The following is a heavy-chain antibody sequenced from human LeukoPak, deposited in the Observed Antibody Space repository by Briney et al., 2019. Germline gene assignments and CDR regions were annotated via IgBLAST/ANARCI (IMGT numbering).Heavy chain of an antibody. D-gene: IGHD3-10*01. CDR1: GVSFSGYS. CDR3: AMKNPTDRYTSGNLDP. Sequence: SETLSLTCAVYGVSFSGYSWSWSRQPPGKGLEWIGEITHTGDTNYNPSLKRRLTMSVDTSLSRFTLNLNSVTAADAAVNYCAMKNPTDRYTSGNLDPWGPGTLVTVSS. J-gene: IGHJ5*02. CDR2: ITHTGDT. V-gene: IGHV4-34*01.